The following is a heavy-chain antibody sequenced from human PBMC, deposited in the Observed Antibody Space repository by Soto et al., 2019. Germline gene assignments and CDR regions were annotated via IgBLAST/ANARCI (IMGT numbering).Heavy chain of an antibody. CDR3: ARGDRGGSGSPASYYYSGLDV. J-gene: IGHJ6*02. Sequence: DVQLLESGGHLVQPGGSLRLSCAASGFTFSSYAMSWVSQAPGKVLEWVSSVSAGGDMTYYSDSVKGRFTISRDNSNNALFLQMNSLRIEDTALYYCARGDRGGSGSPASYYYSGLDVWGQGTTVTVS. CDR2: VSAGGDMT. CDR1: GFTFSSYA. V-gene: IGHV3-23*01. D-gene: IGHD3-10*01.